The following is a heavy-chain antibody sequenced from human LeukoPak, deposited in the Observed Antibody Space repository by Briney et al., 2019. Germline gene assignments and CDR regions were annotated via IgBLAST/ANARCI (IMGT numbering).Heavy chain of an antibody. V-gene: IGHV3-74*01. J-gene: IGHJ4*02. CDR3: ARDWFHAIDY. CDR2: IRSDGSDT. CDR1: GFTFSDTW. Sequence: GGSLRLSCAASGFTFSDTWMHWVRQAPGEGLVWVSRIRSDGSDTRYAESVKGRFTISRDNAKNTLYLQMNSLRAEDTAVYYCARDWFHAIDYWGQGTLVTVPS. D-gene: IGHD2/OR15-2a*01.